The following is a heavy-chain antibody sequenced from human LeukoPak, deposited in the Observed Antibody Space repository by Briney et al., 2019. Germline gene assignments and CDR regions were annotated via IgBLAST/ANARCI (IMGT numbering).Heavy chain of an antibody. CDR3: GREGDFYGGRDYGVDV. CDR1: GGSASSGSYY. V-gene: IGHV4-61*01. CDR2: IYYSGST. D-gene: IGHD3-10*01. Sequence: SETLSLTCTVSGGSASSGSYYWSWIRQPPGKGLEWIGYIYYSGSTNYNPSLKSRVTISVDTSKNQFSLKLSSVTAADTAVYYCGREGDFYGGRDYGVDVWGQGTTVTVSS. J-gene: IGHJ6*02.